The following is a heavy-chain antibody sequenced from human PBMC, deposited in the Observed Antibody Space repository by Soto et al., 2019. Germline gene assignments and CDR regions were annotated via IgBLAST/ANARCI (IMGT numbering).Heavy chain of an antibody. D-gene: IGHD5-12*01. CDR2: IYSGGST. CDR3: ARDSSRDGYPFQ. J-gene: IGHJ4*02. Sequence: EVQLVETGGGLIQPGGSLRLSCAASGFTVSSNYMSWVRQAPGKGLEWVSVIYSGGSTYYADSVKGRFTISRDNSKYTLYLQMNSLRAEDTAVYYCARDSSRDGYPFQWGQGTLVTVAS. CDR1: GFTVSSNY. V-gene: IGHV3-53*02.